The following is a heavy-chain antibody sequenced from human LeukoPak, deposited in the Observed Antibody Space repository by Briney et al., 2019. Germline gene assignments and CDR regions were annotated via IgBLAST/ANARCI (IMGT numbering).Heavy chain of an antibody. D-gene: IGHD5/OR15-5a*01. CDR2: IFYSGST. Sequence: WIGYIFYSGSTNYNPSLKSRVTISVDTSKNQFSLKLSSVSAADTAVYYCARLNSVHDAFDIWGQGTMVTVSS. CDR3: ARLNSVHDAFDI. J-gene: IGHJ3*02. V-gene: IGHV4-59*01.